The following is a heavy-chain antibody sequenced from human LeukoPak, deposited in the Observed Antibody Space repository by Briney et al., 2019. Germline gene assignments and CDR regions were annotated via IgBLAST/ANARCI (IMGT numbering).Heavy chain of an antibody. CDR1: GGPISDDY. CDR3: ARGGEGSGRYVDY. V-gene: IGHV4-4*07. D-gene: IGHD3-10*01. J-gene: IGHJ4*02. Sequence: SETLSLTCTVSGGPISDDYWSWIRQAAGKGLGWVGRIYGSGSTNYNPSLTSRITMSVDTSKNQFSLKLSSVTAADTAVYYCARGGEGSGRYVDYWGQGTLVTVSS. CDR2: IYGSGST.